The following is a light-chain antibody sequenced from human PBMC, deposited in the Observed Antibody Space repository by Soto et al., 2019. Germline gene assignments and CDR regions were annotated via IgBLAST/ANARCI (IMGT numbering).Light chain of an antibody. J-gene: IGKJ5*01. Sequence: EIVLTQSPGTLSLSPGERATLSCRASQTLSNSFIAWYQQKPGQAPRLLIYYTSSRATGVPDRYSASGSGTDFTLTISRLEPEDFAVFFCQQYGTSEIIFGQGTRLEIK. CDR2: YTS. V-gene: IGKV3-20*01. CDR3: QQYGTSEII. CDR1: QTLSNSF.